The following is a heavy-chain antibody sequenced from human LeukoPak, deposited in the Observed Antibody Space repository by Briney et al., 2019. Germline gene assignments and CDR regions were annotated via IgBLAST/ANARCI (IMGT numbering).Heavy chain of an antibody. CDR3: ARAYYYGSGSYGWFDP. Sequence: ASVKVSCKASGYTFTSYGISWVRQAPGQGLEWMGWINPNSGGTNYAQKFQGRVTMTRDTSISTAYMELSRLRSDDTAVYYCARAYYYGSGSYGWFDPWGQGTLVTVSS. V-gene: IGHV1-2*02. CDR1: GYTFTSYG. D-gene: IGHD3-10*01. J-gene: IGHJ5*02. CDR2: INPNSGGT.